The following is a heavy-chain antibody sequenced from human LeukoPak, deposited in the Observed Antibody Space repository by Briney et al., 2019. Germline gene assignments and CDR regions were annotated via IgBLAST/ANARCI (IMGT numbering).Heavy chain of an antibody. CDR1: GYSFPNYW. J-gene: IGHJ4*02. D-gene: IGHD2-15*01. Sequence: GESLKISCKGPGYSFPNYWIAWVRQMPGKGLEWMGIIYPGDSDTRYSPSFQGQVTISADKSISTAYLQWSSLKTSDTAMYYCARRPSVVTATADDYWGQGTLVTVSS. CDR2: IYPGDSDT. CDR3: ARRPSVVTATADDY. V-gene: IGHV5-51*01.